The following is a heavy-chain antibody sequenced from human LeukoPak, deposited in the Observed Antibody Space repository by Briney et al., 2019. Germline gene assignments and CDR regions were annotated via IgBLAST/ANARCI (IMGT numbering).Heavy chain of an antibody. CDR3: AHRRAVSGFLEWLFDAFDI. J-gene: IGHJ3*02. Sequence: ESGPTLVKPTQTLTLTCTFSGFSLSTSGVGVGWIRQPPGKALEWLALIYWDDDKRYSPSLKSRLTITKDTPKNQVVLTMTNMDPVDTATYYCAHRRAVSGFLEWLFDAFDIWGQGTMVTVSS. CDR1: GFSLSTSGVG. CDR2: IYWDDDK. V-gene: IGHV2-5*02. D-gene: IGHD3-3*01.